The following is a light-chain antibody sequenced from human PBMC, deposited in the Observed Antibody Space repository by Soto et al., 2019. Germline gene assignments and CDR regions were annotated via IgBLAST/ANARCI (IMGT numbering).Light chain of an antibody. CDR2: EVV. CDR3: KSYAGSNTYV. V-gene: IGLV2-8*01. J-gene: IGLJ1*01. CDR1: KNDIGVYDF. Sequence: QSALTQPPSASGSPGQSVTISCTGTKNDIGVYDFLSWYQHHPGKAPRLIIYEVVQRPSGVPDRFSGSKSGNTASLTVSGLRAADEADYFGKSYAGSNTYVFGSGTKVTVL.